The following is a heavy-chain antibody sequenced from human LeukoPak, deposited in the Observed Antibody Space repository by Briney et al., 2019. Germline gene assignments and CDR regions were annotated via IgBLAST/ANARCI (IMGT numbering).Heavy chain of an antibody. D-gene: IGHD3-22*01. CDR2: IYYSGST. V-gene: IGHV4-39*01. Sequence: SETVSLTCSVSGGSISSSSYYWGWIRQPPGKGLEWIGSIYYSGSTYYNPSLKSRVTISVDTSKNQFSLKLSSVTAADTAVYYCARGPYDSSGYYVLDWGQGTLVTVSS. J-gene: IGHJ4*02. CDR1: GGSISSSSYY. CDR3: ARGPYDSSGYYVLD.